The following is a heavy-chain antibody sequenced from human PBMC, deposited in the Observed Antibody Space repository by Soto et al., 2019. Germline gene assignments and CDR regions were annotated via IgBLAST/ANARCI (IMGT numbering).Heavy chain of an antibody. CDR3: ARVKVGGQQLTVGS. J-gene: IGHJ4*02. D-gene: IGHD6-13*01. CDR2: IWYDGSEK. CDR1: GFTFSSYG. V-gene: IGHV3-33*01. Sequence: QVQLVESGGGVVQPGRSLRLSCAASGFTFSSYGMHWVRQAPGKGLEWVAVIWYDGSEKYYGDSVKGRFTISRDNSKDTLYLQMNSLRAEDTAVYYCARVKVGGQQLTVGSWGQGTLVIVSS.